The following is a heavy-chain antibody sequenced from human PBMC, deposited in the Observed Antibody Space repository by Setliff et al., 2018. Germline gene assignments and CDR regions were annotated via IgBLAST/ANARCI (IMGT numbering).Heavy chain of an antibody. CDR3: ARQVVGARIDYYYMDV. D-gene: IGHD1-26*01. CDR2: IYYSGST. J-gene: IGHJ6*03. CDR1: GGSISSSSHY. V-gene: IGHV4-39*01. Sequence: PSETLSLTCTVSGGSISSSSHYWGWIRQPPGKGLEWIGSIYYSGSTYYNPSLKSRVTISVDTSKNQFSLKLSSVTAADTAVYYCARQVVGARIDYYYMDVWGKGTTVTVSS.